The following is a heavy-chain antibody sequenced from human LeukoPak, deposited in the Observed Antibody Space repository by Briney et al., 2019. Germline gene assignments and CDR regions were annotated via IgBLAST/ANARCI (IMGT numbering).Heavy chain of an antibody. J-gene: IGHJ4*02. Sequence: SETLSLTCTVSGDSISTYYWSWIRQPPGKGLEWIGYIYYSETTNYNPSLKSRVTISVDTSKNKAPLKLSSVTAADTAVYYCARGPEDYFDYWGQGTLVTVSS. CDR2: IYYSETT. V-gene: IGHV4-59*08. CDR3: ARGPEDYFDY. CDR1: GDSISTYY.